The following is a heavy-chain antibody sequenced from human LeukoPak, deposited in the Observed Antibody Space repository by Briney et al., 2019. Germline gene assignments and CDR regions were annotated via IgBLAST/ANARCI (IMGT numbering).Heavy chain of an antibody. D-gene: IGHD1-26*01. V-gene: IGHV7-4-1*02. CDR1: GYTFTSYA. Sequence: GASVKVSCKASGYTFTSYAMNWVRQAPGQGLEWMGWINTNTGNPTYAQGFTGRFVFSLDTSVSTAYLQISSLKAEDTAVHYCARDFGSGGSYKGYYYGMDVWGQGTTVTVSS. CDR3: ARDFGSGGSYKGYYYGMDV. CDR2: INTNTGNP. J-gene: IGHJ6*02.